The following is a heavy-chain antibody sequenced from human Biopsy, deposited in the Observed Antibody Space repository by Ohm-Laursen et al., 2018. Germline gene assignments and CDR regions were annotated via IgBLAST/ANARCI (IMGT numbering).Heavy chain of an antibody. CDR3: AREGYCSRTSCYPDY. V-gene: IGHV3-74*01. Sequence: SLRLSCSAAKYTFSSYWMHWVRQAPGKGLVWVSRINRDGSSTTYADSVKGRFTISRDSAKNTLYLQMNSLRAEDTAVYYCAREGYCSRTSCYPDYWGQGTLVTVSS. CDR1: KYTFSSYW. D-gene: IGHD2-2*01. CDR2: INRDGSST. J-gene: IGHJ4*02.